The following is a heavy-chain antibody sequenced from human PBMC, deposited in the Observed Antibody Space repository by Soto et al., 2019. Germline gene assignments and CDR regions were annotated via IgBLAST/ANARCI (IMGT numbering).Heavy chain of an antibody. CDR1: GYTFTSYG. Sequence: RASVKVSCKASGYTFTSYGISWVRQAPGQGLEWMGWISAYNGNTNYAQKLQGRVTMTTDTSTSTAYMELRSLRSDDTAVYYCARISSSWNLGRFDPWGQGTLVTVSS. D-gene: IGHD6-13*01. CDR2: ISAYNGNT. V-gene: IGHV1-18*04. J-gene: IGHJ5*02. CDR3: ARISSSWNLGRFDP.